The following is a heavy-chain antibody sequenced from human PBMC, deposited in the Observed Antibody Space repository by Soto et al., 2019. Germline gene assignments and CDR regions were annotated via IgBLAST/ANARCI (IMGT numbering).Heavy chain of an antibody. J-gene: IGHJ6*03. CDR1: GYTFTGYY. CDR3: ARDRITGTRGGGMDV. Sequence: ASVKVSCKASGYTFTGYYMHWVRQAPGQGLEWMGWINPNSGGTNYAQKFQGWVTMTRDTSISTAYMELSRLRSDDTAVYYCARDRITGTRGGGMDVWGKGTTVTVSS. V-gene: IGHV1-2*04. D-gene: IGHD1-20*01. CDR2: INPNSGGT.